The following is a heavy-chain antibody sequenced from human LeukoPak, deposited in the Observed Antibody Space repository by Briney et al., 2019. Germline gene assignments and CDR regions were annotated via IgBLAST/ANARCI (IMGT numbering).Heavy chain of an antibody. CDR3: AKDLITIFGVVTDY. CDR1: GFTFSSYG. D-gene: IGHD3-3*01. V-gene: IGHV3-30*02. Sequence: GGSLRLSCAASGFTFSSYGMHWVRQAPGKGLEWVAFIRYDGSNKYYADSVKGRFTISRDNSKNTLYLQMNSLSAEDTAVYYCAKDLITIFGVVTDYWGQGTLVTVSS. J-gene: IGHJ4*02. CDR2: IRYDGSNK.